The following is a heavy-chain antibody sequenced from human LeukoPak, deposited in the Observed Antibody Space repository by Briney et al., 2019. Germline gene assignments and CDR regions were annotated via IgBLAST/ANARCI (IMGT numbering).Heavy chain of an antibody. CDR2: ISAYNGNT. J-gene: IGHJ3*02. CDR1: GYTFTNYG. CDR3: ARDGYYDSSHDI. Sequence: ASVKVSCKASGYTFTNYGISWVRQAPGQGLEWMGWISAYNGNTNYAQKFQGRVTITADESTSTAYMELSSLRSEDTAVYYCARDGYYDSSHDIWGQGTMVTVSS. V-gene: IGHV1-18*01. D-gene: IGHD3-22*01.